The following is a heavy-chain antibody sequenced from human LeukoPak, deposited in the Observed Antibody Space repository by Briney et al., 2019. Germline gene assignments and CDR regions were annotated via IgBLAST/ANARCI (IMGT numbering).Heavy chain of an antibody. Sequence: PGGSLRLSCAASGFTFSSYGMHWVRQAPGKGLEWVAVIWYDGSNKYYAGSVKGRFTISRDNSKNTLYLQMNSLRAEDTAVYYCARDLSSSGYYGMDVWGQGTTVTVSS. J-gene: IGHJ6*02. D-gene: IGHD6-6*01. CDR2: IWYDGSNK. V-gene: IGHV3-33*01. CDR3: ARDLSSSGYYGMDV. CDR1: GFTFSSYG.